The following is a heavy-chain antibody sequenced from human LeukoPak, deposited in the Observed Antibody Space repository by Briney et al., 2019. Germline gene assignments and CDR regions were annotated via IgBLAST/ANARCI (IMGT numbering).Heavy chain of an antibody. CDR1: GYSFTNYG. J-gene: IGHJ4*02. D-gene: IGHD3-22*01. Sequence: GESLKISCKGSGYSFTNYGISWVRQMPGKGLEWMGRIDPSDSYSNYGPSFQGHVTISADRSISTAYLQWSSLKASDTAMYYCAAYHWDDSSGYGGYWGQGTLVTVSS. V-gene: IGHV5-10-1*01. CDR3: AAYHWDDSSGYGGY. CDR2: IDPSDSYS.